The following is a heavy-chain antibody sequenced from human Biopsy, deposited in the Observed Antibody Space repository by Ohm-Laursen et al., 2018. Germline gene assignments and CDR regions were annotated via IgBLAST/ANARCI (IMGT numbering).Heavy chain of an antibody. J-gene: IGHJ5*01. CDR1: GVTLSGYG. D-gene: IGHD3-10*01. CDR3: ATELLPPGVGGPWLDS. V-gene: IGHV3-21*06. CDR2: ISASSSYI. Sequence: SLRLSCAASGVTLSGYGMNWVRQAPGKGLEWVSSISASSSYIYYADSVKGRFTVSRDNTKNTLYLQMNSLRAADTAIYFCATELLPPGVGGPWLDSWGQETPVTVSS.